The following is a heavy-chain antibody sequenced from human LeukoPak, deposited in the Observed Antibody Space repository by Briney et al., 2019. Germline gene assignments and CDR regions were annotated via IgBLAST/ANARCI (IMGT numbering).Heavy chain of an antibody. CDR2: ISSSGSTI. D-gene: IGHD2-2*01. J-gene: IGHJ3*02. CDR1: GFTFSDYY. CDR3: ARSIVVVPAADAFDI. V-gene: IGHV3-11*01. Sequence: PGGSLRLSCAASGFTFSDYYMSWIRQAPGKGLEWVSYISSSGSTIYYADSVKGRFTISRDNAKNSLYLQMNSLRAEDTAVYYCARSIVVVPAADAFDIRGQGTMVTVSS.